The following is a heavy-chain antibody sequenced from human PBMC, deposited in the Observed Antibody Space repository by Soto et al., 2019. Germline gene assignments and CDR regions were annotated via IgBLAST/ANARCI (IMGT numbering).Heavy chain of an antibody. Sequence: SVKVSCKASGGTFSNHAISWVRQAPGQGLEWMGGITPIFGTTTYAQRLQGRVTLTADESSTTAHMELSSQRSEDTAVYYCAGVSTVPPVGYYGMDVWGQGTTVTVS. V-gene: IGHV1-69*13. CDR3: AGVSTVPPVGYYGMDV. CDR1: GGTFSNHA. J-gene: IGHJ6*02. D-gene: IGHD4-4*01. CDR2: ITPIFGTT.